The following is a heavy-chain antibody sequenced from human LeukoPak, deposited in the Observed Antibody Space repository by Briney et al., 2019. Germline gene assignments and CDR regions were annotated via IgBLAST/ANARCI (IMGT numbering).Heavy chain of an antibody. Sequence: SVKVSCKASGGTFSSYAISWVRQAPGQGLEWMGRIIPILGIANYAQKFQGRVTITADKSTSTAYTELSSLRSEDTAVYYCARARYSYGYAFDIWGQGTMVTVSS. J-gene: IGHJ3*02. V-gene: IGHV1-69*04. D-gene: IGHD5-18*01. CDR1: GGTFSSYA. CDR2: IIPILGIA. CDR3: ARARYSYGYAFDI.